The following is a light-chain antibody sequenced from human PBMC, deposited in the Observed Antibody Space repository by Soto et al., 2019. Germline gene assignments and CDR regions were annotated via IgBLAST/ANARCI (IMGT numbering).Light chain of an antibody. Sequence: DIQMTQSPSSLSASVGDTVTMTCRASQSIALSVNWYQQKPGKAPKXLIYVAFTLESGVPSRFSGSGSGTEFTLTIRSLQSEDFATYYCQQSFRSPITFGQGTRLEIK. CDR1: QSIALS. CDR3: QQSFRSPIT. CDR2: VAF. J-gene: IGKJ5*01. V-gene: IGKV1-39*01.